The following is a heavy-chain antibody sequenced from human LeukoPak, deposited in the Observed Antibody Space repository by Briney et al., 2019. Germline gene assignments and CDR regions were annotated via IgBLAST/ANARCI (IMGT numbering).Heavy chain of an antibody. J-gene: IGHJ5*02. D-gene: IGHD3-10*02. CDR1: GFTFNNYW. Sequence: GGSLRLSCAASGFTFNNYWIHWVRQVPGKDLMWVSRIDGDASRTNYADSVKGRFTISRDNSKNTLYLQMNSLRAEDTAVYYCARDRRLITVCWFDPWGQGTLVTVSS. CDR3: ARDRRLITVCWFDP. V-gene: IGHV3-74*01. CDR2: IDGDASRT.